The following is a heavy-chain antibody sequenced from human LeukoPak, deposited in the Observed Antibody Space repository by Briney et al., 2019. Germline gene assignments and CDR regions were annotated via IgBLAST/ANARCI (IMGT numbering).Heavy chain of an antibody. CDR3: GKDEQGFGMQTSH. CDR1: GFDFSSYA. Sequence: PGGSLRLSCAASGFDFSSYAVCWVRQAPGKGLEWVSAITGSGGSTYYADSVKGRFTVSRDNPRNTLYLQMNSLRAEDTAVYYCGKDEQGFGMQTSHWGQGTLVTVSS. D-gene: IGHD1-14*01. J-gene: IGHJ4*02. V-gene: IGHV3-23*01. CDR2: ITGSGGST.